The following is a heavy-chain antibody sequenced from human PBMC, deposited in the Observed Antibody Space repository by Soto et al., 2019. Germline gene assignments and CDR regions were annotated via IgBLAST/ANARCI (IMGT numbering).Heavy chain of an antibody. D-gene: IGHD3-10*01. J-gene: IGHJ5*02. CDR1: GYTLTSYY. Sequence: GASVKVSCKASGYTLTSYYMHWVRQAPGQGLEWMGIINSSGGSTSYAQKFQGRVSMTRDTSTSTVYMELSSLRSEDTAVYYCAREGAVLTYWFDPWGQGTLVTVSS. CDR3: AREGAVLTYWFDP. V-gene: IGHV1-46*01. CDR2: INSSGGST.